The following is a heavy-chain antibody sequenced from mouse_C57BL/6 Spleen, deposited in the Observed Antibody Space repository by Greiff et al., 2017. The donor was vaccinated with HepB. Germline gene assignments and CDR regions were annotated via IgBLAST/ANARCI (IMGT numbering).Heavy chain of an antibody. CDR3: ARFYYGNSYFDY. D-gene: IGHD2-1*01. CDR1: GYSFTGYY. J-gene: IGHJ2*01. Sequence: VQLQQSGPELVKPGASVKISCKASGYSFTGYYMNWVKQSPEKSLEWIGEINPSTGGTTYNQKFKAKATLTVDKSSSTAYMQLKSLTSEDSAVYYCARFYYGNSYFDYWGQGTTLTVSS. CDR2: INPSTGGT. V-gene: IGHV1-42*01.